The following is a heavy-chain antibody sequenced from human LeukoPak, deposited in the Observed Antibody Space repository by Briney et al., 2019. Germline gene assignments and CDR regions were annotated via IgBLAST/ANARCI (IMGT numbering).Heavy chain of an antibody. D-gene: IGHD3-22*01. CDR1: GFTFSSYG. Sequence: GGSLRLSCAASGFTFSSYGMHWVRQAPGKGLEWVAFIRYDGSNKYYADSVKGRFTISRDNSKNTLYLQMNSLRAEDTAVYYCAKVGGSGSYRYYFDYWGQGTLVTVSS. J-gene: IGHJ4*02. V-gene: IGHV3-30*02. CDR3: AKVGGSGSYRYYFDY. CDR2: IRYDGSNK.